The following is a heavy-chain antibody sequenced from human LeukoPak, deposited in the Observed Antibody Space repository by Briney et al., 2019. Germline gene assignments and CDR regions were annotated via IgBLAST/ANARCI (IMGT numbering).Heavy chain of an antibody. CDR2: IYHRGSS. D-gene: IGHD5-24*01. J-gene: IGHJ4*02. Sequence: SETLSLTCTVSGGSISSYYWSWIRQPPGKGLEWIGSIYHRGSSYYNPSLKSRVTISMDRSKNQFSLQLKSLTAADTAVYYCATWNNGYNFNYWGQGTLVTVSS. CDR3: ATWNNGYNFNY. V-gene: IGHV4-59*08. CDR1: GGSISSYY.